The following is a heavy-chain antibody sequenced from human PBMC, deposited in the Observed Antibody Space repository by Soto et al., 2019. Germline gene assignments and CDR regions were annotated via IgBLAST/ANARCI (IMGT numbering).Heavy chain of an antibody. V-gene: IGHV1-2*04. CDR1: GYTFTGYY. CDR2: INPNSGGT. J-gene: IGHJ6*04. Sequence: ASVKVSCKASGYTFTGYYMHWVRQAPGQGLEWMGWINPNSGGTNYAQKFQGWATMTRDTSISTAYMELSRLRSDDTAVYYCARGLSGLWFGEFTPLDVWGKGTTVTVSS. CDR3: ARGLSGLWFGEFTPLDV. D-gene: IGHD3-10*01.